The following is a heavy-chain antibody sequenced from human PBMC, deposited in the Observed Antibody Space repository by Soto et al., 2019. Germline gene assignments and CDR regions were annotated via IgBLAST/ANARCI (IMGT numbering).Heavy chain of an antibody. Sequence: PSETLSLTCTVSGGSISSGGYYWSWIRQHPGKGLEWIGYIYYSGSTYYNPSLKSRVTISVDTSKNQFSLKLSSVTAADTAVYYCARAPMIFGVVIPPNYGMDVWGQGTTVPVSS. J-gene: IGHJ6*02. V-gene: IGHV4-31*03. CDR2: IYYSGST. CDR3: ARAPMIFGVVIPPNYGMDV. D-gene: IGHD3-3*01. CDR1: GGSISSGGYY.